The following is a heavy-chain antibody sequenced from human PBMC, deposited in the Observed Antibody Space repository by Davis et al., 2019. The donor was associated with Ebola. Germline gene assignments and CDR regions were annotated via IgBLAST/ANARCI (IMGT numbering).Heavy chain of an antibody. V-gene: IGHV1-18*04. CDR3: ARVKQLVHGGNYYYYYMDV. CDR2: ISPYNGNT. Sequence: ASVKVSCKASGYTFTSYGISWVRLAPGQGLEWLGWISPYNGNTNYAQKLQGRVTMTTDTSTSTAYMELRSLRSDDTAVYYCARVKQLVHGGNYYYYYMDVWGKGTTITVSS. J-gene: IGHJ6*03. CDR1: GYTFTSYG. D-gene: IGHD6-6*01.